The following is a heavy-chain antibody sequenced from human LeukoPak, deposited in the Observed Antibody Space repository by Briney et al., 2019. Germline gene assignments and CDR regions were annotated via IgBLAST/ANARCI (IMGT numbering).Heavy chain of an antibody. CDR1: GYTFTSYG. CDR3: ARDPLYYYDSSGYGYFDY. Sequence: ASVKVSCKASGYTFTSYGISWVRQAPGQGLEWMGWISAYNGNTNYAQKLQGRVTMTTDTSTSTAYMELRSLRSDDTAVYYCARDPLYYYDSSGYGYFDYWGQGTLVTVFS. CDR2: ISAYNGNT. J-gene: IGHJ4*02. V-gene: IGHV1-18*01. D-gene: IGHD3-22*01.